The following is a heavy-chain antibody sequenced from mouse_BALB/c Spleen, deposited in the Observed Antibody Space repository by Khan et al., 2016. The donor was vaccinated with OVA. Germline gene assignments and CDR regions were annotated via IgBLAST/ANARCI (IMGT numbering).Heavy chain of an antibody. CDR1: GFTFSNFG. CDR2: MSSGSSTI. V-gene: IGHV5-17*02. Sequence: EVQLVESGGGLVQPGGSRKLSCAASGFTFSNFGMHWVRQAPKKGLEWVAYMSSGSSTIYYVDTVKGRFTISRDNLKNILFLQMTSLSSADTAMYYGARSGGNFHWYCDVWGAGTSVTVSS. D-gene: IGHD3-1*01. CDR3: ARSGGNFHWYCDV. J-gene: IGHJ1*01.